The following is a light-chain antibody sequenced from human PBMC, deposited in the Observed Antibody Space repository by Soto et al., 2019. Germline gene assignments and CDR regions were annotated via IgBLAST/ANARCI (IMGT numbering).Light chain of an antibody. CDR3: SSDAGKYNYV. J-gene: IGLJ1*01. Sequence: LTHPPSASASPGQYVTIPCTRTSSDLGGYDHVSWYQQHPGKAPKLMIYEFTKRPAGVPDRFSGSKSGNTASLTASGLQAEDDADYYCSSDAGKYNYVCGTGT. V-gene: IGLV2-8*01. CDR2: EFT. CDR1: SSDLGGYDH.